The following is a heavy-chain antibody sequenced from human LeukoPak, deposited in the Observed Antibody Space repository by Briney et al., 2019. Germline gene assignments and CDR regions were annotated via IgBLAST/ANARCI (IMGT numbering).Heavy chain of an antibody. V-gene: IGHV3-23*01. CDR3: ARDSPYYYDSSGYPRGGYFDY. CDR2: ISGSGGST. Sequence: GGSLRLSCAASGFTFSSYAMSWVRQAPGKGLEWVSTISGSGGSTYYADSVKGRFTISRDNSKNTLYLQMNSLRAEDTAVYYCARDSPYYYDSSGYPRGGYFDYWGQGTQVTVSS. J-gene: IGHJ4*02. CDR1: GFTFSSYA. D-gene: IGHD3-22*01.